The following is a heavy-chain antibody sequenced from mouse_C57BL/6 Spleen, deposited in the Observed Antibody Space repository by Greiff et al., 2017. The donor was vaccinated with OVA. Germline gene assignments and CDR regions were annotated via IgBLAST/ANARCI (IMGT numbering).Heavy chain of an antibody. CDR2: IYPGGGDT. CDR1: GYAFSSSW. V-gene: IGHV1-82*01. CDR3: AIPSITTVVDCYFDD. Sequence: VQLQQSGPELVKPGASVKLSCKASGYAFSSSWMTWVKQRPGKGLEWIGRIYPGGGDTNYNGKFKGKATLTADKSSSTAYMQLSSLTSEDSAVYFCAIPSITTVVDCYFDDWGKGTTLTVSS. D-gene: IGHD1-1*01. J-gene: IGHJ2*01.